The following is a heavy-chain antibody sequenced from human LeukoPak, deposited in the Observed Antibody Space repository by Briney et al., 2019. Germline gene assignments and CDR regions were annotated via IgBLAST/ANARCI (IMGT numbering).Heavy chain of an antibody. CDR2: IIPILGIA. J-gene: IGHJ4*02. CDR1: GGTFSSYA. V-gene: IGHV1-69*04. D-gene: IGHD3-10*01. CDR3: ARSGVQPYYFDY. Sequence: GASVKVSCKASGGTFSSYAISWVRQAPGQGLEWMGRIIPILGIANYAQKFQGRVTITADKSTSTAYMELSSLRSEDTAVYYCARSGVQPYYFDYWGQGTLVTVSS.